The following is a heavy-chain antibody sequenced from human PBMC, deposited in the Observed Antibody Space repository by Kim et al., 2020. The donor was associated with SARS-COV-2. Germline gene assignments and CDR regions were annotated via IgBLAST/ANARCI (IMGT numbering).Heavy chain of an antibody. D-gene: IGHD1-1*01. Sequence: WYNDYAVSVKSRITINPDTTKNQFSLQLNSVTPEDTAVYYCARAWNYVDYWGQGTLVTVSS. J-gene: IGHJ4*02. CDR3: ARAWNYVDY. V-gene: IGHV6-1*01. CDR2: WYN.